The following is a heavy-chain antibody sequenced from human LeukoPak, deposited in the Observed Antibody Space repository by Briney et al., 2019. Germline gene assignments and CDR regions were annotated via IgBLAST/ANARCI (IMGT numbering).Heavy chain of an antibody. J-gene: IGHJ3*02. CDR2: IYSGGIT. D-gene: IGHD4/OR15-4a*01. Sequence: GGSLRLSCAASGFAVSTNYMSWVRQAPGKGLEWVSIIYSGGITYYVDSVKGRFTISRDNSKNTLYLQMSSLRAEDTAVYYCAREDRRGVLTTPWGRNDAFDIWGQGTMVTVSS. CDR3: AREDRRGVLTTPWGRNDAFDI. V-gene: IGHV3-53*01. CDR1: GFAVSTNY.